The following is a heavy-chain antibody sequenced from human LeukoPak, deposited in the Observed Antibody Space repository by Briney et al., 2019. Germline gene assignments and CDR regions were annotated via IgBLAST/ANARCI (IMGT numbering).Heavy chain of an antibody. J-gene: IGHJ3*02. CDR3: ARDYGYVWGSYRYCAFDI. D-gene: IGHD3-16*02. V-gene: IGHV4-39*07. CDR1: GSSVSSDTHY. CDR2: IYYSGST. Sequence: SETLSLTCTVSGSSVSSDTHYWGWIRQPPGKGLEWIVSIYYSGSTYYNPYLKSRVTISVDTSKNQFSLKLSSVTAADTAVYYCARDYGYVWGSYRYCAFDIWGQGTMVTVSS.